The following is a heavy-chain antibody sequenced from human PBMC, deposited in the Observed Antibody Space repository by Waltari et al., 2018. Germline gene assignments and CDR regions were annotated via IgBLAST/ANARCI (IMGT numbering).Heavy chain of an antibody. CDR2: IYYSGST. CDR3: ARDAQWLAGVDY. CDR1: GGAISSRNYS. V-gene: IGHV4-39*07. J-gene: IGHJ4*02. Sequence: QLQLQESGPGLVKPSETLSLTCTVSGGAISSRNYSWGWNRQPPGKGLEWIGSIYYSGSTYYNPSLKSRVTISVDTSKNQFSLNLSSVTAADTAVYYCARDAQWLAGVDYWGQGTLVTVSS. D-gene: IGHD6-19*01.